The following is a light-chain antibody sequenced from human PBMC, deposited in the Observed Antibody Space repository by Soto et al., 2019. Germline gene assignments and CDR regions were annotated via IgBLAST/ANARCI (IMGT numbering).Light chain of an antibody. CDR2: EVT. J-gene: IGLJ1*01. V-gene: IGLV2-8*01. Sequence: QSVLTQPPSASGSPGQSVALSCTGTSSDIGGYNFVSWYQQHPGKAPKLMIYEVTKRPSGVPDRFSGSKSGNTATLIVSGLQAEDEADYYCRPQGGSNQPFVFGTGTKVIVL. CDR1: SSDIGGYNF. CDR3: RPQGGSNQPFV.